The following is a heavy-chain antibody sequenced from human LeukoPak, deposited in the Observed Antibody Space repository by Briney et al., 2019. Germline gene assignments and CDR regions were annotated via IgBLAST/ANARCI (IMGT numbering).Heavy chain of an antibody. D-gene: IGHD3-22*01. CDR3: ARGDTMIVVPAFDY. Sequence: ASVKVSCKASGGTFSSYAISWVRQAPGQGLEWMGGIIPIFGTANYAQKFQGRVTITADESTSTAYMELSSLRSEDTAVYYCARGDTMIVVPAFDYWGQGTLVTVSS. CDR2: IIPIFGTA. J-gene: IGHJ4*02. CDR1: GGTFSSYA. V-gene: IGHV1-69*13.